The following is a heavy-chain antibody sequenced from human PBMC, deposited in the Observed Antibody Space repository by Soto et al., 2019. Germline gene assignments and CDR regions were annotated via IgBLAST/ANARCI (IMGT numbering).Heavy chain of an antibody. Sequence: PGGSLRLSCAASGFTFSNYYMTWIRQAPGKGLECLPYSSSREVTLYYADSVKGRFTISKDNTKNSLYLQMTTLRDEDTAVYSCTRVYKWNSWGQGTRVTVSS. CDR3: TRVYKWNS. CDR2: SSSREVTL. CDR1: GFTFSNYY. V-gene: IGHV3-11*01. J-gene: IGHJ4*02. D-gene: IGHD1-7*01.